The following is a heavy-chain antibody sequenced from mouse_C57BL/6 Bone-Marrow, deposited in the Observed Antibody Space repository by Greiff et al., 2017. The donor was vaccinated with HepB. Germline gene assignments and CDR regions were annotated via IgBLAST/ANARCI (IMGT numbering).Heavy chain of an antibody. J-gene: IGHJ1*03. V-gene: IGHV1-64*01. Sequence: VQLQQPGAELVKPGASVKLSCKASGYTFTSYWMHWVKQRPGQGLEWIGMIHPNSGSTNYNEKFKSKATLTVDKSSSTAYMQLSSLTSEDSAVYYCARTRDTLRYFDVWGTGTTVTVSS. CDR3: ARTRDTLRYFDV. CDR2: IHPNSGST. CDR1: GYTFTSYW.